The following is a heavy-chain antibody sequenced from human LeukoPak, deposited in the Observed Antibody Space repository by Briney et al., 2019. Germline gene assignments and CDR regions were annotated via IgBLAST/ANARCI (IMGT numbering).Heavy chain of an antibody. CDR1: GYTFTGYY. Sequence: ASVKVSCKASGYTFTGYYMHWVRQAPGQGLEWMGWINPNSGGTNYAQKFQGRVTMTRDTSISKAYMELSRLRSDDTAVYYCARQSPYSRGWSVFDYWGQGTLVTVSS. CDR3: ARQSPYSRGWSVFDY. CDR2: INPNSGGT. J-gene: IGHJ4*02. D-gene: IGHD6-19*01. V-gene: IGHV1-2*02.